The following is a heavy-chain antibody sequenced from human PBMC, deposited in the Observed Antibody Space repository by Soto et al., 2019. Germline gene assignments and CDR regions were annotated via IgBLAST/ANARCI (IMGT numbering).Heavy chain of an antibody. V-gene: IGHV3-30-3*01. CDR1: GFTFSSYA. J-gene: IGHJ4*02. CDR3: ARHKRDLRFLEWSYYFDH. CDR2: ISYDGSNK. Sequence: GGSLRLSCAASGFTFSSYAIHWVRQAPGKGLEWVALISYDGSNKYYADSVKGRFTISRDNSKNTLYLQMNSLRAEDTAVYYCARHKRDLRFLEWSYYFDHWGQGALVTVSS. D-gene: IGHD3-3*01.